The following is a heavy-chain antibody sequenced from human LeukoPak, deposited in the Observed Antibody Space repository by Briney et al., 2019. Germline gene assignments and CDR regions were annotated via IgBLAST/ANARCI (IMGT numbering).Heavy chain of an antibody. CDR1: GGTFSSYA. Sequence: SVKVSCKASGGTFSSYAISWVRQAPGQGLEWMGGIIPIFGTANYAQKFQGRVTMTRDTSTSTVYMELSSLGSEDTAVYYCARESGGWAVDYWGQGTLVTVSS. D-gene: IGHD6-19*01. J-gene: IGHJ4*02. CDR3: ARESGGWAVDY. CDR2: IIPIFGTA. V-gene: IGHV1-69*05.